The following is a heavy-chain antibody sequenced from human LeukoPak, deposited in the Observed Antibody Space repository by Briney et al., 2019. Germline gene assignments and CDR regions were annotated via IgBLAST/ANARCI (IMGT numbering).Heavy chain of an antibody. D-gene: IGHD3-3*01. CDR1: GFTFSTFA. J-gene: IGHJ5*02. V-gene: IGHV3-23*01. CDR3: AKINAEISHFDFWSGYNWFDP. Sequence: GGSLRLSCAAFGFTFSTFAMSWVRQGPGKGLEWVSAISGSGDNTHFADSVKGRVTISRDNSKNTLYLDMNGLRAEDTAVYYCAKINAEISHFDFWSGYNWFDPWGQGTLVTVSS. CDR2: ISGSGDNT.